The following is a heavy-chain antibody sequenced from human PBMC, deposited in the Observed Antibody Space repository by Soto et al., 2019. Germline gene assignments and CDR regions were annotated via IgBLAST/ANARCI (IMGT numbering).Heavy chain of an antibody. V-gene: IGHV3-23*01. CDR2: ISGSGGST. CDR3: AKYYDLLPTSSSWYHKPAYYFDY. Sequence: GGSLRLSCAASGFTFSSYAMSWVHQAPGKGLEWVSAISGSGGSTYYADSVKGRFTISRDNSKNTLYLQMNSLRAEDTAVYYCAKYYDLLPTSSSWYHKPAYYFDYWGQGTLVTVSS. J-gene: IGHJ4*02. D-gene: IGHD6-13*01. CDR1: GFTFSSYA.